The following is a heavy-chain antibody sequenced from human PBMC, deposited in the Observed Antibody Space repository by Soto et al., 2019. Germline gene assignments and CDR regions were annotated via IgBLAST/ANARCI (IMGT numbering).Heavy chain of an antibody. V-gene: IGHV3-30*04. J-gene: IGHJ4*02. Sequence: QVQLVESGGGVVQPGRSLRLSCAASAFTFRSYTMHWVRQAPGKGLEWVATISYDGSKTNYADSVRGRFTISRDNSKSTLFLQMESLRPEDTAVYSCARDRDSSYFPPPYYFDSWGQGTLVTVSS. D-gene: IGHD4-4*01. CDR3: ARDRDSSYFPPPYYFDS. CDR2: ISYDGSKT. CDR1: AFTFRSYT.